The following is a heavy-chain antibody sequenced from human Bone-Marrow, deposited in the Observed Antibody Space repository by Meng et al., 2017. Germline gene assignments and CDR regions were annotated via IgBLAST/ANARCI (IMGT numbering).Heavy chain of an antibody. CDR3: AREADPHPLPFDY. CDR2: ISWNSGSI. CDR1: GFTFDDYA. Sequence: LSLTCAASGFTFDDYAMHWARQAPGKGLEWVSGISWNSGSIGYADSVKGRFTISRDNAKNTLYLQMNSLRAEDTAVYFCAREADPHPLPFDYWGQGALVTVSS. J-gene: IGHJ4*02. V-gene: IGHV3-9*01.